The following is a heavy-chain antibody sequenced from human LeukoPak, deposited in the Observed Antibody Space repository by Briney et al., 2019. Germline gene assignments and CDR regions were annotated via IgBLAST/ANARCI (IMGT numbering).Heavy chain of an antibody. CDR3: AKPPYGRDVYNYFDY. Sequence: GGSLRLSCAGSGFTLRIYAMSWVRQAPGKGLEWVSAISGSGGSTYYADSVKGRLTISIDNSKNTLYLQMNSLRAEDTAVYYCAKPPYGRDVYNYFDYWGQGTPVTVSS. CDR2: ISGSGGST. V-gene: IGHV3-23*01. J-gene: IGHJ4*02. CDR1: GFTLRIYA. D-gene: IGHD5-24*01.